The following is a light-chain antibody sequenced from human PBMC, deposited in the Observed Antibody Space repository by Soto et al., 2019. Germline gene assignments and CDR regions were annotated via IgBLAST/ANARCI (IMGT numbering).Light chain of an antibody. Sequence: QSVLTQPASVSGSPGQSMAISSIGTSSDVGGYSYVSWYQQQPGKAPKLVISDVSNRPSGVSDRFSGSKSGNTASLTISGLQTEDEADYYCASYTTSSTYVFGTGTKVTVL. CDR2: DVS. CDR3: ASYTTSSTYV. CDR1: SSDVGGYSY. J-gene: IGLJ1*01. V-gene: IGLV2-14*01.